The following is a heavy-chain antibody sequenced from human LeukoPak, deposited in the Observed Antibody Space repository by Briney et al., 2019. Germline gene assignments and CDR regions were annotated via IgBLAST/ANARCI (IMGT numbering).Heavy chain of an antibody. D-gene: IGHD6-19*01. V-gene: IGHV1-2*06. CDR1: GYTFTGYY. Sequence: AVKVSCKASGYTFTGYYMFWLRQAPGQGLERMGRINPDSGRTNYAQMFQGSVTMTRDTSITTAYMELSSLRSDDTAVYYCARDLPSPGISVAEDYWGPGNLVTVSS. CDR3: ARDLPSPGISVAEDY. J-gene: IGHJ4*02. CDR2: INPDSGRT.